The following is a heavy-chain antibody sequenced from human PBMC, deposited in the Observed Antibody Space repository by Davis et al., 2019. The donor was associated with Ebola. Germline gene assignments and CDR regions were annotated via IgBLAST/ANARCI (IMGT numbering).Heavy chain of an antibody. J-gene: IGHJ6*02. CDR3: ARDLPRGYSMDV. D-gene: IGHD2-2*02. CDR2: ISFTTGTI. CDR1: GFTFSSYA. V-gene: IGHV3-48*02. Sequence: PGGSLRLSCAAAGFTFSSYAINWVRQAPGKGLEWVSYISFTTGTIYYADSVKGRFTISRDNAKQSLYLQLNSLRDEDTAVYYCARDLPRGYSMDVWGQGTTVTVSS.